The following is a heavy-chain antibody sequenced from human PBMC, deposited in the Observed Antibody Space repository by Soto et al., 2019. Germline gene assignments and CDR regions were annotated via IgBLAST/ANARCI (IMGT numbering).Heavy chain of an antibody. V-gene: IGHV5-51*01. CDR3: ARTAAAGKYYYGMDV. CDR1: GGTFTGYG. CDR2: IYPGDSDT. D-gene: IGHD6-13*01. J-gene: IGHJ6*02. Sequence: GESLRVSSNGSGGTFTGYGGGWIRQIPRKGLECMGIIYPGDSDTRYSPSFQGQVTISAAKSISTAYLQWSSLKASDTAMYYCARTAAAGKYYYGMDVWGQGTTVTVSS.